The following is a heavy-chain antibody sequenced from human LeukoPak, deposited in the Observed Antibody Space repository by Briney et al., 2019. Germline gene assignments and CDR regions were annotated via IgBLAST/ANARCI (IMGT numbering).Heavy chain of an antibody. CDR3: AKGMSSGWYLVSDY. CDR2: ISYDGSNK. CDR1: GFTFSSYG. V-gene: IGHV3-30*18. D-gene: IGHD6-19*01. Sequence: GGSLRLSCAASGFTFSSYGMHWVRQAPGKGLVWVAVISYDGSNKYYADSVKGRFTISRDNSKNTLYLQMNSLRAEDTAVYYCAKGMSSGWYLVSDYWGQGTLVTVSS. J-gene: IGHJ4*02.